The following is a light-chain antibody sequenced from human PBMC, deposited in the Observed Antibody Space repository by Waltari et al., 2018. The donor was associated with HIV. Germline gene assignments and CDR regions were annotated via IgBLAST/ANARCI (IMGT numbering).Light chain of an antibody. CDR2: ATS. J-gene: IGKJ4*01. V-gene: IGKV1-9*01. CDR3: QQVNGYPLT. Sequence: DIQLTPSPSFLSASLGDRVTSTCRASQNIYSYLAWYQQKPGRAPQVLIYATSTLQSGVPSRFSGSGSGTEFALTITNLQPDDFATYYCQQVNGYPLTFGGGTKVEIK. CDR1: QNIYSY.